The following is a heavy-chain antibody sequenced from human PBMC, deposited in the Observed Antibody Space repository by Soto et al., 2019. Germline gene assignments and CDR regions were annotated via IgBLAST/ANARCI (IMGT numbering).Heavy chain of an antibody. V-gene: IGHV3-23*01. CDR1: GFTFSRYA. D-gene: IGHD2-21*01. CDR2: ISDSGGRT. CDR3: ASDARGGDCYDY. Sequence: PGGSLRLSCAASGFTFSRYAMNWVRQAPGKALEWVSSISDSGGRTYYAYFVKGRFSISRDNYNNTLYLQMKSLRAEDTAVYYCASDARGGDCYDYWGQGTQVTVSS. J-gene: IGHJ4*02.